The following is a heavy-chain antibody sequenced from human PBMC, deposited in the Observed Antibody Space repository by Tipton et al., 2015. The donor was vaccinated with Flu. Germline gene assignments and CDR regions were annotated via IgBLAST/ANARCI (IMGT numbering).Heavy chain of an antibody. J-gene: IGHJ4*02. CDR3: ARLGDSGGSSAQFDY. CDR2: IHHTGNT. CDR1: GASISSGDHY. Sequence: TLSLTCTVSGASISSGDHYWSWLRQPPGKGLEYIGRIHHTGNTHYSPSLKSRVTISLVTSHNQFSLKVTSVTAADTAVYYCARLGDSGGSSAQFDYWGQGILVTVSS. D-gene: IGHD1-26*01. V-gene: IGHV4-38-2*02.